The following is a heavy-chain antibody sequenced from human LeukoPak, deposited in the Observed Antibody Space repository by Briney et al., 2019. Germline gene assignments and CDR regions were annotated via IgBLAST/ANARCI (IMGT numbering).Heavy chain of an antibody. Sequence: SGGSLRLSGAASGFTCSDYFMSWIRQAPGKGLEWVSYISSSGNTKYYADSVKGRFTISRDNANYSLFLQMNSLRAEDTAVYYCARGARDYIYDYWGQGTLVTVSS. D-gene: IGHD4-11*01. CDR2: ISSSGNTK. J-gene: IGHJ4*02. CDR1: GFTCSDYF. CDR3: ARGARDYIYDY. V-gene: IGHV3-11*01.